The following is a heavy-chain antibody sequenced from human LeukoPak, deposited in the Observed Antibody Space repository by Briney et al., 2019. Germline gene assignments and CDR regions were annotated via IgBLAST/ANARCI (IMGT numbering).Heavy chain of an antibody. CDR3: AGGYGAIDY. V-gene: IGHV4-59*08. CDR1: GGSISTYY. J-gene: IGHJ4*02. Sequence: PSETLCLTCTVSGGSISTYYWSWIRQPPGKGLEWIGYIYYSGSTNYNPFLKSRVTISVDTSKNQFSLKLTSVTAADTAVYYCAGGYGAIDYWGQGILVTVSS. D-gene: IGHD5-12*01. CDR2: IYYSGST.